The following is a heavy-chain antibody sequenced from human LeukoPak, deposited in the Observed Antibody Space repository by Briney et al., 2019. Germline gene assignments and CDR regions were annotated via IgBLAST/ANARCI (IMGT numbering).Heavy chain of an antibody. D-gene: IGHD3-9*01. CDR2: ISYDGSNK. J-gene: IGHJ4*02. Sequence: PGGSLISSCAASEFTSISLGLPWVGQAQGKGLKGWAVISYDGSNKYYVDSVKGRFTISKDNSKNTLYLQMNSLRAEDTAVYYCAKDRDILTGYLDYWGQGTLVTVSS. V-gene: IGHV3-30*18. CDR1: EFTSISLG. CDR3: AKDRDILTGYLDY.